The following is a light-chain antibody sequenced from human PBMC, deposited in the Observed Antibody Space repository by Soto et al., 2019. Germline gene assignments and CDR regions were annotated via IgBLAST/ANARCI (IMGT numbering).Light chain of an antibody. CDR1: QSVRSNY. J-gene: IGKJ1*01. Sequence: EIVLTQSPGTLSLTRGERATLSCRASQSVRSNYLAWYRQTPGQAPRLLIYGASNRATGIPDRFSGSGSGTDFTLIINRLEPEDFALYYCQQYGSSPWTFGQGTKVEIK. CDR2: GAS. V-gene: IGKV3-20*01. CDR3: QQYGSSPWT.